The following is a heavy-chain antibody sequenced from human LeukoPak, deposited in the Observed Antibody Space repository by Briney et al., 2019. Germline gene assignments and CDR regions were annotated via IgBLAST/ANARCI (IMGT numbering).Heavy chain of an antibody. D-gene: IGHD3-3*01. J-gene: IGHJ4*02. CDR3: AIPIGFWSDNFDY. CDR2: ISGSGGST. CDR1: GFTFSSYA. Sequence: GGSLRLSCAASGFTFSSYAMSWVRQAPGKGLEWVSAISGSGGSTYYADSVKGRFTISRDNSKNTLYLQMNSLRAEDTAVYYCAIPIGFWSDNFDYWGQGTLVTVSS. V-gene: IGHV3-23*01.